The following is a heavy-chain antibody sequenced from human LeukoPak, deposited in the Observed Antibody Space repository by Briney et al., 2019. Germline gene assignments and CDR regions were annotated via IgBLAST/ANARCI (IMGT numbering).Heavy chain of an antibody. J-gene: IGHJ4*02. V-gene: IGHV2-70*04. D-gene: IGHD6-19*01. Sequence: SGRALVKPPQTLTLTCTFSGFSLSTSGMRVSWIRQPRGKALEWLAGIDWADNRFYSTSLKTRLTISKDTSKNQVVPTMTNMDPVDTATYYCARLYSTGWYDYWGQGTLVTVSS. CDR3: ARLYSTGWYDY. CDR1: GFSLSTSGMR. CDR2: IDWADNR.